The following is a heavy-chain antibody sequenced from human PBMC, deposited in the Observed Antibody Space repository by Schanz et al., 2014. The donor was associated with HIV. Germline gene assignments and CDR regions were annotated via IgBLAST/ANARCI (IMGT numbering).Heavy chain of an antibody. CDR2: ISPSNGNT. J-gene: IGHJ5*02. Sequence: VKKPGASFMVSCTPSGYICPLPFLLFFLHAPGQGLEWMGWISPSNGNTNYAQKFQGRVTMTTDTSTSTAYMDLRSLRSDDTAVYYCAREKTTLNWFDPWGQGTLVTVSS. CDR3: AREKTTLNWFDP. CDR1: GYICPLPF. V-gene: IGHV1-18*01.